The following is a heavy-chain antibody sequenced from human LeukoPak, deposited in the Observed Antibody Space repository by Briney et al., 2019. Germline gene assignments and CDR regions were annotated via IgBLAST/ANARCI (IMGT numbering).Heavy chain of an antibody. D-gene: IGHD5-24*01. Sequence: SETLSLTCTVPGGSISSYYWSWIRQPPGKGLEWIVYIYYSGSTNYNPSLKSRVTISVDTSKNQFSLKLSSVTAADTAVYYCARHRWLQPFDYWGQGTLVTVSS. CDR1: GGSISSYY. V-gene: IGHV4-59*08. J-gene: IGHJ4*02. CDR2: IYYSGST. CDR3: ARHRWLQPFDY.